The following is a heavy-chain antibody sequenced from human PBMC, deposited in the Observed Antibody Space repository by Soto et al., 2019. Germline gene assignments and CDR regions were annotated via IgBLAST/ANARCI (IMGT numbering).Heavy chain of an antibody. CDR3: ARAPIQDYYDSSGYQYYFDY. CDR2: IYHSGST. V-gene: IGHV4-30-2*01. Sequence: SETLSLTCAVPGGSISSGGYSWSWIRQPPGKGLEWIGYIYHSGSTYYNPSLKSRVTISVDRSKNQFSLKLSSVTAADTAVYYCARAPIQDYYDSSGYQYYFDYWGQGTLVTVSS. J-gene: IGHJ4*02. D-gene: IGHD3-22*01. CDR1: GGSISSGGYS.